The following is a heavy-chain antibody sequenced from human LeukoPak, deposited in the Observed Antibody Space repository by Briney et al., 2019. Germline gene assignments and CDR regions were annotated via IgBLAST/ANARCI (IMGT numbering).Heavy chain of an antibody. CDR2: INPNSGGT. D-gene: IGHD5-12*01. V-gene: IGHV1-2*02. CDR3: AREGYDGDRTFDY. Sequence: ASVKVSCKASGYTFTGYYMHWVRQAPGQGLEWMGWINPNSGGTNYAQKFQGRLTMTADTSTLTAYMELRSLRSDDTAVYYCAREGYDGDRTFDYWGQGTLVTVSS. CDR1: GYTFTGYY. J-gene: IGHJ4*02.